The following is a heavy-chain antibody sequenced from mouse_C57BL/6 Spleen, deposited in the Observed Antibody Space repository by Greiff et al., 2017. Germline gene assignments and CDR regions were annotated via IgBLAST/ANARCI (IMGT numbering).Heavy chain of an antibody. Sequence: QVQLQQSGPELVKPGASVKISCKASGYAFSSSWMNWVKQRPGKGLEWIGRIYPGDGDTNYNGKFKGKATLTADKSSSTAYMQLSSLTSEDSAVYCCARELSGFAYWGQGTLVTVSA. D-gene: IGHD4-1*01. J-gene: IGHJ3*01. CDR3: ARELSGFAY. CDR2: IYPGDGDT. V-gene: IGHV1-82*01. CDR1: GYAFSSSW.